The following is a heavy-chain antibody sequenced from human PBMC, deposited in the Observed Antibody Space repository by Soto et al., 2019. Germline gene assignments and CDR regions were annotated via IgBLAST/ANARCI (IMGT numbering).Heavy chain of an antibody. D-gene: IGHD3-10*01. CDR3: VRDYFGPGPY. V-gene: IGHV3-7*04. J-gene: IGHJ4*01. CDR2: IKEDGTQT. Sequence: GGSLRLSCVVSGFSLSGFWMSWVRQAPGKGLEWVANIKEDGTQTYYVDSVKGRFTISRDNAKNSLFLQMNSLRVEDAAVYYCVRDYFGPGPYWGQGTLVTVSS. CDR1: GFSLSGFW.